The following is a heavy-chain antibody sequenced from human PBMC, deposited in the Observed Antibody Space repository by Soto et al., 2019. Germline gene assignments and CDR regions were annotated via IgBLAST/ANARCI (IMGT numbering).Heavy chain of an antibody. CDR3: ARELSLGGNPYFDS. D-gene: IGHD2-15*01. CDR1: GASITSGGHY. Sequence: QVQLRESGPGLVKPSQTLSLTCTVSGASITSGGHYWSWIRQHPVKGLEWIRYIDYSGSTHYNPSLKSRLSISIDRSKHQFSRNLTSVTPADTAVYYCARELSLGGNPYFDSWGQGTLVTVSS. J-gene: IGHJ4*02. CDR2: IDYSGST. V-gene: IGHV4-31*03.